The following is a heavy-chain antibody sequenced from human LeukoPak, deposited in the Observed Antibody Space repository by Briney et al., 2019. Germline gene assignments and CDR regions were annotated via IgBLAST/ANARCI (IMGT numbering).Heavy chain of an antibody. V-gene: IGHV4-61*05. CDR1: GGSISSSSYY. J-gene: IGHJ5*02. D-gene: IGHD6-13*01. CDR3: ARGPIGTADGWDWFDP. CDR2: VYYSGST. Sequence: SETLSLTCTVSGGSISSSSYYWGWIRQPPGKGLEWIGYVYYSGSTNYNPSLKSRVTISVDRSKNQFSLKLSSVSAADTAVYWCARGPIGTADGWDWFDPWGQGTLVTVSS.